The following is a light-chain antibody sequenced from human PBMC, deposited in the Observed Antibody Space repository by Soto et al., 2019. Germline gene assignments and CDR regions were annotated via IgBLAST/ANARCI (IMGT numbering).Light chain of an antibody. V-gene: IGKV3-20*01. CDR3: QQYGSSLSWT. Sequence: DIVLTQSQGTLSLSPGERATLSCRASQSVSSSYLAWYQQKPGQAPRLLIYGASSRATVIPDRFSGSGSGTDFTLTISSLEPEDFAVYYCQQYGSSLSWTFGQGTKVEIK. J-gene: IGKJ1*01. CDR2: GAS. CDR1: QSVSSSY.